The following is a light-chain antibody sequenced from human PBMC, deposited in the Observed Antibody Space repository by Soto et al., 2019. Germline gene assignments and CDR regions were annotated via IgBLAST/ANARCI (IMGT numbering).Light chain of an antibody. Sequence: DIQMTQSPSSLSASVGDRVTISCRASQSISSHLNWYQHKPGKAPKLLIHTAYTLQSGVPSRFSGNGSGTDFTLTISSLQPEDFATFYCQQSYSPLVTFGGGTKWIS. CDR1: QSISSH. J-gene: IGKJ4*01. CDR2: TAY. V-gene: IGKV1-39*01. CDR3: QQSYSPLVT.